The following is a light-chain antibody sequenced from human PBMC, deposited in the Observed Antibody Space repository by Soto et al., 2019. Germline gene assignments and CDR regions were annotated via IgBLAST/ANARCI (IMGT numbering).Light chain of an antibody. CDR1: QRGSHYY. CDR3: QQYGSSRT. V-gene: IGKV3-20*01. J-gene: IGKJ1*01. CDR2: GSS. Sequence: IVFTQSPVTLSLSPGESATLPCQASQRGSHYYLAGYKQKPGQAPLLLISGSSIRATGIPERFGGSGSGTDFTLTISILEPEDFAVYYCQQYGSSRTFGQGTKVDIK.